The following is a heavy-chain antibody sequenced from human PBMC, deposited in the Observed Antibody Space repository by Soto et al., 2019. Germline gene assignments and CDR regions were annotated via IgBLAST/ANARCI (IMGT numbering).Heavy chain of an antibody. J-gene: IGHJ6*02. CDR3: ARDPGYNYAYYGMDV. CDR1: GYDFTSSG. V-gene: IGHV1-18*01. D-gene: IGHD5-18*01. Sequence: QVHLVQSGAEVKKPGASVRVSCKTSGYDFTSSGISCVRQAPGQGLEWMGWISTYNGNTNYAQKFQGRVTMTTETSTSTAIMELRSLRSDDTTVYYCARDPGYNYAYYGMDVWGQGTTVTVSS. CDR2: ISTYNGNT.